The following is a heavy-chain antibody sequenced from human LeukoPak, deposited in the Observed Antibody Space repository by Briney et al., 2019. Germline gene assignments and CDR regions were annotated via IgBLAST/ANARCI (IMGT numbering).Heavy chain of an antibody. CDR1: GGSISNYY. V-gene: IGHV4-59*08. D-gene: IGHD1-1*01. Sequence: PSETLSLTCTVSGGSISNYYWSWIRQPPGKGLEWIGYIHYSGCTNYNPSLKSRASTSVDTSKNQFSLKLSSVTAADTSVYYCARQRWGTYGAYADFDDWGQGTLVTVSS. J-gene: IGHJ4*02. CDR2: IHYSGCT. CDR3: ARQRWGTYGAYADFDD.